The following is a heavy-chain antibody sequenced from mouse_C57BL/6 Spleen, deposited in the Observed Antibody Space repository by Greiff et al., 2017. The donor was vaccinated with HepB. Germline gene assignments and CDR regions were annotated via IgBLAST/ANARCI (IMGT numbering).Heavy chain of an antibody. D-gene: IGHD1-1*01. J-gene: IGHJ1*03. CDR2: IYPGDGDT. Sequence: VMLVESGPELVKPGASVKISCKASGYAFSSSWMNWVKQRPGKGLEWIGRIYPGDGDTNYTGKFKGKATLTADKSSSTAYMQLSSLTSEDSAVYFCARAPIDYYGSRYWYFDVWGTGTTVTVSS. CDR1: GYAFSSSW. V-gene: IGHV1-82*01. CDR3: ARAPIDYYGSRYWYFDV.